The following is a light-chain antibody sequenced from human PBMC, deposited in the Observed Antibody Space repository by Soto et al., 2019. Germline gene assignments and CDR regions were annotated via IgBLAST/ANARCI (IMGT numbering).Light chain of an antibody. J-gene: IGKJ5*01. CDR2: TGS. V-gene: IGKV1-12*01. Sequence: DIQMTQSPSYVSASVGARVTITCRASQGIKNWLAWYQQNPGKAPNLLIYTGSSLQSGVPSRFSGSGSGTDFTLTINSLQPEDFATYYCQQAASFPITFGQGTRLEIK. CDR1: QGIKNW. CDR3: QQAASFPIT.